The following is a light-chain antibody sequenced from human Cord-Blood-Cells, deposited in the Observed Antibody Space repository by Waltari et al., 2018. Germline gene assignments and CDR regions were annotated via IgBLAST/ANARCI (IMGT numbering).Light chain of an antibody. Sequence: DIQMTQSPSSLSASVGDRVTITCRASQSISSYLNWYQQKPGKAPKLLIYAASSLQSGVPSRFSGSGSRTDFTLTISSLQPEDFATYYCQQSYSTPSITFGQGTQLEIK. J-gene: IGKJ5*01. V-gene: IGKV1-39*01. CDR2: AAS. CDR1: QSISSY. CDR3: QQSYSTPSIT.